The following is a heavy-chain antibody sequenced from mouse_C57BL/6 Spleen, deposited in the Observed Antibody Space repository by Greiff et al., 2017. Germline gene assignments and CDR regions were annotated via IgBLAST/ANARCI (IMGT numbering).Heavy chain of an antibody. V-gene: IGHV1-52*01. J-gene: IGHJ4*01. D-gene: IGHD2-2*01. Sequence: VQLQQPGAELVRPGSSVKLSCKASGYTFTSYWMHWVKQRPIQGLEWIGNIDPSDSETHYNQKFKDKATLTVDKSSSTAYMQLSSLSSEDSAVYYGARLWLEDYAMDYWGQGTSVTVSS. CDR1: GYTFTSYW. CDR2: IDPSDSET. CDR3: ARLWLEDYAMDY.